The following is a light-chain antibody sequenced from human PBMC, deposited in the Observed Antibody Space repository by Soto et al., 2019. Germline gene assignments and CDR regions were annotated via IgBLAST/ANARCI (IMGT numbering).Light chain of an antibody. Sequence: QAVVTQEPSLTVSPGGTVTLTCGSSTGAVTSGHYPYWFQQKPGQAPRTLIYDTSNKHSWTPTRFSVSLIGGKAALTLSGAQPEDEAEYYCLLSYTVHWVFGGGTKLTVL. J-gene: IGLJ3*02. CDR3: LLSYTVHWV. V-gene: IGLV7-46*01. CDR2: DTS. CDR1: TGAVTSGHY.